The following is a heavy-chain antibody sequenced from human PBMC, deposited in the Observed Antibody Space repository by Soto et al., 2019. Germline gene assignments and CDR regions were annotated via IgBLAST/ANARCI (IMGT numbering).Heavy chain of an antibody. Sequence: GGSLRLSCAASGFTFSSYSMNWVRQAPGKGLEWVSYISSSSSTIYYADSVKGRFTISRDNAKNSLYLQMNSLRAEDTAVYYCAINWNWNNFDYWGQGTLVTVSS. V-gene: IGHV3-48*04. CDR2: ISSSSSTI. CDR1: GFTFSSYS. D-gene: IGHD1-7*01. J-gene: IGHJ4*02. CDR3: AINWNWNNFDY.